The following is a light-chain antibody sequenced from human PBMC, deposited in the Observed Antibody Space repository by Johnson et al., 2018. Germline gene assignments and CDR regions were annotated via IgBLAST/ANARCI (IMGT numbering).Light chain of an antibody. CDR2: ENN. CDR3: GTWDRSRRAGNV. CDR1: SSNIGNNY. Sequence: QSVLTQPPSVSAAPGQKVTISCSGSSSNIGNNYVSWYQQLPGTAPKLLIYENNKRPSGIPDRFSGSKSGTSATLCITGLQTGDEADYYCGTWDRSRRAGNVFGTGTKVTVL. V-gene: IGLV1-51*02. J-gene: IGLJ1*01.